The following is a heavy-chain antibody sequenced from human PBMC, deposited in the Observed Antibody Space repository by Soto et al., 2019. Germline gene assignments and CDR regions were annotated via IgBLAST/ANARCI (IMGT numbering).Heavy chain of an antibody. CDR1: GGSFSGYY. V-gene: IGHV4-34*01. CDR3: ARGGITGTTHPGAFDI. CDR2: INHSGST. J-gene: IGHJ3*02. D-gene: IGHD1-20*01. Sequence: PSETLSLTCAVYGGSFSGYYWSWIRQPPGKGLEWIGEINHSGSTNYNPSLKSRVTISVDKSKNQFSLKLSSVTAADTAVYYCARGGITGTTHPGAFDIWGQGTMVTVSS.